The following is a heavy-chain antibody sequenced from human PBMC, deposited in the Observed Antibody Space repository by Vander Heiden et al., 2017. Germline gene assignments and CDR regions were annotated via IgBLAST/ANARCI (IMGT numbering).Heavy chain of an antibody. CDR3: ARVWVGSSSWEKGYYYYGMDV. CDR1: GYTFTSYD. Sequence: QVQLVQSGAEVKKPGASVKVSCKASGYTFTSYDINWVRQATGQGLEWMGWMNPNSGNTGYAQKFQGRVTMTRNTSISTAYMELSSLRSEDTAVYYCARVWVGSSSWEKGYYYYGMDVWGQGTTVTVSS. D-gene: IGHD6-13*01. J-gene: IGHJ6*02. CDR2: MNPNSGNT. V-gene: IGHV1-8*01.